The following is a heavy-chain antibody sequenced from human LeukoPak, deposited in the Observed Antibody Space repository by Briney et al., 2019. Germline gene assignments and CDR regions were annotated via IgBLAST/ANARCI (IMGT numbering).Heavy chain of an antibody. Sequence: GGSLRLSCAASGFTFSSYEMDWVRQAPGKGLEWVSYISSSGSTIHYADSVKGRFIISTDNAKNSLYLQMNSLRAEDTAVYYCARVVSGRYPDYWGQGTLVTVSS. V-gene: IGHV3-48*03. J-gene: IGHJ4*02. D-gene: IGHD1-26*01. CDR2: ISSSGSTI. CDR1: GFTFSSYE. CDR3: ARVVSGRYPDY.